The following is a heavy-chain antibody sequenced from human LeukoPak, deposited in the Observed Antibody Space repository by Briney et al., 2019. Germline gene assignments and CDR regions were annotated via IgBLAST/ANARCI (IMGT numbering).Heavy chain of an antibody. CDR2: IYSSGST. V-gene: IGHV4-39*07. Sequence: SETLSLTCSVSGASISSGSNYWGWIRQPPGKTLEWIGSIYSSGSTYYNPSLKSRVIIIIDTPKNHFSLTLSSVTAADTAVYYCARWSVSRYFDWLPGYYYYYMDVWGKGTTVTISS. CDR1: GASISSGSNY. CDR3: ARWSVSRYFDWLPGYYYYYMDV. J-gene: IGHJ6*03. D-gene: IGHD3-9*01.